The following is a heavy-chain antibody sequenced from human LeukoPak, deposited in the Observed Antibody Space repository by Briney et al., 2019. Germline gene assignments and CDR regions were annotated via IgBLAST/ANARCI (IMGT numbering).Heavy chain of an antibody. J-gene: IGHJ4*02. CDR3: AAGTAADY. CDR2: ISSSSSYT. CDR1: GIPFSDYY. V-gene: IGHV3-11*03. D-gene: IGHD6-13*01. Sequence: GGSLRLSCVVSGIPFSDYYMNWIRQAPGKGLEWISYISSSSSYTDYAYSVKGRFTISRDNAQNALFLQMNSLRVEDTAVYYCAAGTAADYWGQGTLVTVSS.